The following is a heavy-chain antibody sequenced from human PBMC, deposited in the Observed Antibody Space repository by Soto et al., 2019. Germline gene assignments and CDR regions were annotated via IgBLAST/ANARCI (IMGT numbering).Heavy chain of an antibody. CDR1: GFTFSTYW. V-gene: IGHV3-74*01. CDR3: ARDTIEGAGDFDH. J-gene: IGHJ5*02. D-gene: IGHD6-19*01. CDR2: INSDGSST. Sequence: EVQLVESGGGLVQPGGSLRLSCAASGFTFSTYWMHWVRQAPGKGLVWVSRINSDGSSTIYADSVKGRFTISRDNAKNTLYLQMNSLRAEDTAVYYCARDTIEGAGDFDHWGQGTLVTVSS.